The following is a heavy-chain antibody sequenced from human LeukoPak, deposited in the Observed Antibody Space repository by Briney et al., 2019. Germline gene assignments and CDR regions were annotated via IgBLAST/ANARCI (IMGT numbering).Heavy chain of an antibody. CDR1: GGSFSGYY. J-gene: IGHJ3*02. D-gene: IGHD3-3*01. Sequence: SETLSLTCAVYGGSFSGYYWSWIRQPPGKGLEWIGEIDHSGSTNYNPSLKSRVTISVDTSKNQFSLKLSSVTAADTAVYYCARGRFLDAFDIWGQGTMVTVSS. CDR2: IDHSGST. V-gene: IGHV4-34*01. CDR3: ARGRFLDAFDI.